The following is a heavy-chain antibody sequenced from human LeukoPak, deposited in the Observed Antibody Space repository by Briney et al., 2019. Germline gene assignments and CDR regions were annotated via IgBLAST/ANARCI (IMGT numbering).Heavy chain of an antibody. J-gene: IGHJ4*02. V-gene: IGHV3-7*03. D-gene: IGHD3-9*01. CDR3: ASDVIVTITL. CDR1: GFIFSSYW. Sequence: QPGGSLRPSCAASGFIFSSYWMNWVRQAPGKGLEWVANINQDGSEKYYVDSVKGRFTISRDNAKNSLYLQMNSLRAEDTAVYYCASDVIVTITLWGQGTLVTVSS. CDR2: INQDGSEK.